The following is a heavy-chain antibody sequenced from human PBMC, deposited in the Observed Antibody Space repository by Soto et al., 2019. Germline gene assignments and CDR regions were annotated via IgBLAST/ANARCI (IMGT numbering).Heavy chain of an antibody. CDR2: INAGNGNT. D-gene: IGHD3-3*01. Sequence: QVQLVQSGAEVKKPGASVKVSCKASGYTFTSYAMHWVRQAPGQRLEWMGWINAGNGNTKYSQKFQGRVTITRDTSASTAYMELSSLRSEDTAVYFCARLRSDFWTGYYSIFDFWGQGTLVTVSS. V-gene: IGHV1-3*01. CDR1: GYTFTSYA. J-gene: IGHJ4*02. CDR3: ARLRSDFWTGYYSIFDF.